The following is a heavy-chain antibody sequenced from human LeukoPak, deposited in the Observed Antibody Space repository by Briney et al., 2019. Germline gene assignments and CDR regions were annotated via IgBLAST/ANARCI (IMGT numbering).Heavy chain of an antibody. CDR3: ARLRSGWYQGAYFDY. CDR1: GYSFTSYW. V-gene: IGHV5-51*01. J-gene: IGHJ4*02. CDR2: IYPGDSDT. Sequence: GESLKISCKGSGYSFTSYWIGWVRQMPRKGLEWMGIIYPGDSDTRYSPSFQGQVTISADKSISTAYLQWSSLKASDTAMYYCARLRSGWYQGAYFDYWGQGTLVTVSS. D-gene: IGHD6-19*01.